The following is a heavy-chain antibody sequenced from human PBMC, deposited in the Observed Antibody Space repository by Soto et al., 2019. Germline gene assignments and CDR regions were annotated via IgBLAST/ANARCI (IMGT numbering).Heavy chain of an antibody. J-gene: IGHJ5*02. CDR2: IIPIFGTA. CDR3: ARPYSSSWYVGFDP. Sequence: ASVKVSCKASGGTFSSYAISWVRQAPGQGLEWMGGIIPIFGTANYAQKFQGRVTITADESTSTAYIELSSLRSEDTAVYYCARPYSSSWYVGFDPWGQGTLVTVSS. D-gene: IGHD6-13*01. V-gene: IGHV1-69*13. CDR1: GGTFSSYA.